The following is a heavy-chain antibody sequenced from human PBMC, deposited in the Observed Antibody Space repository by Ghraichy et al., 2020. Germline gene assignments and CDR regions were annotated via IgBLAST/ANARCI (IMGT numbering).Heavy chain of an antibody. CDR2: INHSGST. Sequence: SETLSLTCAVYGGSFSGYYWSWIRQPPGKGLEWIGEINHSGSTNYNPSLKSRVTISVDTSKNQFSLKLSSVTAADTAVYYCARGVKGGWLQFSLYYYGMDVWGQGTTVTVSS. CDR3: ARGVKGGWLQFSLYYYGMDV. J-gene: IGHJ6*02. V-gene: IGHV4-34*01. D-gene: IGHD5-24*01. CDR1: GGSFSGYY.